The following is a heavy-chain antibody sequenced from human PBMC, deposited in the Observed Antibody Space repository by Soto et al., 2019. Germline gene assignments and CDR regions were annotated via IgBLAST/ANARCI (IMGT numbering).Heavy chain of an antibody. CDR2: ISSDGSNK. D-gene: IGHD3-3*01. V-gene: IGHV3-30-3*01. CDR3: ARDKIDLRFLEWSYYFDY. CDR1: GFTFSSYA. Sequence: GGSLRLSCAASGFTFSSYAMHWVRQAPGKGLEWVAVISSDGSNKYYADSVKGRFTISRDNSKNTLYLQLNSLRAEDTAVYYCARDKIDLRFLEWSYYFDYWGQGTLVTVSS. J-gene: IGHJ4*02.